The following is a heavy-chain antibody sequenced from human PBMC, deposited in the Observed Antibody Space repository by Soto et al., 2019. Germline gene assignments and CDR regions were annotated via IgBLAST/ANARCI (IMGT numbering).Heavy chain of an antibody. CDR2: IYPGDSDT. J-gene: IGHJ4*01. Sequence: AGESLKISCKVPGNDFPYNWIGWVRQMPGKGLEWMGIIYPGDSDTKYSPSSRGQVTISADKSITTAFLQWTSLKASDTAMYYCARLGSNSSGYYYFDYWGQGTLVTVSS. CDR1: GNDFPYNW. D-gene: IGHD5-12*01. V-gene: IGHV5-51*01. CDR3: ARLGSNSSGYYYFDY.